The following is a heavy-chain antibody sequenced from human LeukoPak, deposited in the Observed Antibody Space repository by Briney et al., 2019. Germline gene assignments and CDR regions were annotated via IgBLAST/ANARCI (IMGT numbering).Heavy chain of an antibody. CDR2: VKPKSGGGTT. CDR3: TRTEYCSAGRCYSDYFDS. Sequence: GGSLRLSCAASGFTVSNAWMSWVRQAPGKGLEWVGRVKPKSGGGTTDFAAPVKGRFTISRDDSKTSLYLQMNSLKTEETAVYYCTRTEYCSAGRCYSDYFDSWGQGTLVTVSS. V-gene: IGHV3-15*01. J-gene: IGHJ4*02. CDR1: GFTVSNAW. D-gene: IGHD2-15*01.